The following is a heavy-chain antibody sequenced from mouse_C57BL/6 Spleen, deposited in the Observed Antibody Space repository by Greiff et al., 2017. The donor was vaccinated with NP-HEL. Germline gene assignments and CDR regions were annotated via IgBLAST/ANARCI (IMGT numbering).Heavy chain of an antibody. CDR2: ISGGGGNT. V-gene: IGHV5-9*01. D-gene: IGHD2-3*01. J-gene: IGHJ2*01. Sequence: EVLLVESGGGLVKPGGSLKLSCAASGFTFSSYTMSWVRQTPGQRLEWVATISGGGGNTYYPDSVKGRFTLTRDNAKTTLYLQMSSLRSEDTALDYCERDGAEAFDYWGQGTTLTVSS. CDR1: GFTFSSYT. CDR3: ERDGAEAFDY.